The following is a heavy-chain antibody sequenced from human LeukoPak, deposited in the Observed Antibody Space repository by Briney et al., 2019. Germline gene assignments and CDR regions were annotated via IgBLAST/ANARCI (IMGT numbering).Heavy chain of an antibody. V-gene: IGHV4-34*01. Sequence: SETLSLTCAVYGGSFSGYCWSWIRQPPGKGLEWIGEINHSGSTNYNPSLKSRVTISVGTSKNQFSLKLSSVTAADTAVYYCARGRGDIVVVVAATVYDYWGQGTLVTVSS. D-gene: IGHD2-15*01. CDR2: INHSGST. CDR1: GGSFSGYC. J-gene: IGHJ4*02. CDR3: ARGRGDIVVVVAATVYDY.